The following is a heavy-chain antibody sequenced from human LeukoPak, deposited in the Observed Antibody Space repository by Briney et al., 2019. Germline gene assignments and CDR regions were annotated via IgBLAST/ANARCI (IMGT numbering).Heavy chain of an antibody. CDR3: AREVGIRDYYYGMDV. CDR1: GGSISSYY. CDR2: IYYSGST. V-gene: IGHV4-59*01. D-gene: IGHD1-1*01. J-gene: IGHJ6*02. Sequence: TSETLSLTCTVSGGSISSYYWSWIRQPPGKGLEWIGYIYYSGSTNYNPSLKSRVTISVDTSKTQFSLKLSSVTAAETAVYYCAREVGIRDYYYGMDVWGQGTTVTVSS.